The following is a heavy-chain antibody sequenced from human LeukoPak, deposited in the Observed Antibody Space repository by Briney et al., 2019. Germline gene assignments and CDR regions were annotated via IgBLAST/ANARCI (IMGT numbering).Heavy chain of an antibody. D-gene: IGHD3-22*01. J-gene: IGHJ4*02. CDR1: GFTFSSYD. CDR3: AKGYYDSSCYLGFDY. CDR2: IGTAGDT. V-gene: IGHV3-13*01. Sequence: GGSLRLSCAASGFTFSSYDMHWVRQATGKGLEWVSAIGTAGDTYYPGSVKGRFTISSENAKNSLYLQMNSLRAGDTAVYYCAKGYYDSSCYLGFDYWGQGTLVTVSS.